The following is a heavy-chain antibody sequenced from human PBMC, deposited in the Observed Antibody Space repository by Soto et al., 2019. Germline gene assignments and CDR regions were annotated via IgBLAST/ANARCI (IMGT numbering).Heavy chain of an antibody. D-gene: IGHD4-17*01. CDR3: AKVHGGPY. CDR1: GFTFSTYA. J-gene: IGHJ4*02. CDR2: VSGSGGRT. V-gene: IGHV3-23*01. Sequence: GGSLRLSCAASGFTFSTYAMSWVRQPPGKGLEWVSGVSGSGGRTNHADSVKGRFTVSRDNSKNTLYLQMDSLKAEDSALYYCAKVHGGPYWGQGTLVTVSS.